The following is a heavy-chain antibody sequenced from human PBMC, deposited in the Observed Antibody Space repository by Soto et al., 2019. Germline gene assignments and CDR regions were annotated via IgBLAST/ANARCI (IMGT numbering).Heavy chain of an antibody. D-gene: IGHD3-22*01. CDR3: ARGGDSSGSWPRY. CDR2: VSSSSSYI. CDR1: GFIFSSYS. J-gene: IGHJ4*02. Sequence: GSLRLSCAASGFIFSSYSMNWVRQAPGKGLEWVSSVSSSSSYIYYADSLKGRFTISRDNAKNSLYLQMNSLRVEDTAVYYCARGGDSSGSWPRYWGQGTLVTVSS. V-gene: IGHV3-21*01.